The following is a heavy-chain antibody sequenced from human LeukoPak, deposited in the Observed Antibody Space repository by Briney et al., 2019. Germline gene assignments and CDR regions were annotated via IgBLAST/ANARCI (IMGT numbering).Heavy chain of an antibody. D-gene: IGHD6-6*01. V-gene: IGHV4-59*01. CDR3: ARGGAARLHYQN. CDR2: IYHSGST. Sequence: TSETLSLTCTVSGGSISTYYWNWIRQPPGKGLEWIGYIYHSGSTNYNPSLQSRVTISVDTSKNQFSLNLNSVTAADTAVYYCARGGAARLHYQNWGQGTLVTVSS. J-gene: IGHJ1*01. CDR1: GGSISTYY.